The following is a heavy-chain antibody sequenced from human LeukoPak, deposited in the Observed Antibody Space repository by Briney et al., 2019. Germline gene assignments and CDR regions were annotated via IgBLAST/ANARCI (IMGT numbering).Heavy chain of an antibody. J-gene: IGHJ6*02. D-gene: IGHD2-21*02. CDR3: ARGRVSVTGYYFAMDV. CDR2: INHSGST. V-gene: IGHV4-34*01. CDR1: GKSFSGYH. Sequence: SETLSLTCTVYGKSFSGYHWTCIRQSPGKGLEWIGEINHSGSTNYNPSLKSRVSISIDTSKNHLSLKLSSVTAADTAVYYCARGRVSVTGYYFAMDVWGQGTTVTVSS.